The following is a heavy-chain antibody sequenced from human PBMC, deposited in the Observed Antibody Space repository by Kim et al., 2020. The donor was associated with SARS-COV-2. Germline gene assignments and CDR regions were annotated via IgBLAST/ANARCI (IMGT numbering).Heavy chain of an antibody. J-gene: IGHJ3*02. V-gene: IGHV3-15*01. D-gene: IGHD1-1*01. CDR3: TATSARYNAFDI. Sequence: DYAAPVKGRFTISRDDSKNTLYLQMNSLKTEDTAVYYCTATSARYNAFDIWGQGTMVTVSS.